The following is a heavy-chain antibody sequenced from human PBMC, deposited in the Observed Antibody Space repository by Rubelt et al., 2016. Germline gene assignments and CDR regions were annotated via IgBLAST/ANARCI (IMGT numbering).Heavy chain of an antibody. CDR2: ITATSVGATT. V-gene: IGHV3-15*07. CDR3: TTDLYCSSARCYGGVFSY. Sequence: GKGLEWVGRITATSVGATTDYAAPVNSLFTISRDDSRSTMYLQMNYLKSEDTATYYCTTDLYCSSARCYGGVFSYWGQGALVTVSS. J-gene: IGHJ4*02. D-gene: IGHD2-2*01.